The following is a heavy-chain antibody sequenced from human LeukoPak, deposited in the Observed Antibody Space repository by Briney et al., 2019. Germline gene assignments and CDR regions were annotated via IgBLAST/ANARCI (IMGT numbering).Heavy chain of an antibody. J-gene: IGHJ4*02. CDR2: IYYSGST. V-gene: IGHV4-59*01. CDR3: AAGRVFLEWLPRSGPFDY. Sequence: SETLSLTCAVYGGSFSGYYWSWIRQPPGKGLEWIGYIYYSGSTNYNPSLKSRVTISVDTSKNQFSLKLSSVTAADTAVYYCAAGRVFLEWLPRSGPFDYWGQGTLVTVSS. D-gene: IGHD3-3*01. CDR1: GGSFSGYY.